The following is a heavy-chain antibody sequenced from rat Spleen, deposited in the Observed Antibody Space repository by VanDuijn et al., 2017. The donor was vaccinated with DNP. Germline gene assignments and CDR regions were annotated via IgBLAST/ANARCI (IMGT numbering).Heavy chain of an antibody. V-gene: IGHV3-3*01. CDR3: AIQLGVFDY. CDR1: GLSITNNFK. J-gene: IGHJ2*01. D-gene: IGHD4-6*01. Sequence: EVLLQESGPGLVKPSQSLSLTCSVTGLSITNNFKWTWIRKFPGNKLEWMGFVTNAGSTDYNPSLKSRISITTDTSKNQFFLQVNSMTTEDTATYYCAIQLGVFDYWGQGVPVTVS. CDR2: VTNAGST.